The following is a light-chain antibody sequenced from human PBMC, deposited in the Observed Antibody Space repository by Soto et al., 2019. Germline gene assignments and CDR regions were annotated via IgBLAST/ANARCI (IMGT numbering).Light chain of an antibody. CDR2: GAS. J-gene: IGKJ1*01. CDR3: HQYHLWPWT. V-gene: IGKV3D-15*01. Sequence: EIVMTQSPATLSVSPGERATLSCRASLSISTHLAWYEQKPGQAPRLLIYGASTRATGIPARSSGSGSGTEFTLTISSLQSEDFAVYYCHQYHLWPWTFGQGTKVDIK. CDR1: LSISTH.